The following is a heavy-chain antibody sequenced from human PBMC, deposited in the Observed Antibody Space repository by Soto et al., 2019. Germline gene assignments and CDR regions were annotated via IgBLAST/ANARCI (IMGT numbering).Heavy chain of an antibody. Sequence: GGSLRLSCAASGFTFSSYWMHWFRQAPGKGLVWVSRINSDGSSTSYADSVKGRFTISRDNAKNTLYLQMNSLRAEDTAVYYCARGSMQYSSSWYPRLEKEKTLNENFDYWGQGTLVTVSS. CDR3: ARGSMQYSSSWYPRLEKEKTLNENFDY. CDR2: INSDGSST. J-gene: IGHJ4*02. D-gene: IGHD6-13*01. CDR1: GFTFSSYW. V-gene: IGHV3-74*01.